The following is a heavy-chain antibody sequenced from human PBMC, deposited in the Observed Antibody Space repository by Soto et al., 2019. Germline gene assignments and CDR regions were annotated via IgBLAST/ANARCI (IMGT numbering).Heavy chain of an antibody. J-gene: IGHJ4*02. CDR2: ISSNGGST. Sequence: GGSLRLSCSASGFTFSSYAMHWVRQAPGKGLEYVSAISSNGGSTYYADSVKGRFTISRDNSKNTLYLQMSSLRAEDTAVYYCVKEAHDYGDYVRGFYFDYWGQGTLVTVSS. V-gene: IGHV3-64D*08. CDR3: VKEAHDYGDYVRGFYFDY. CDR1: GFTFSSYA. D-gene: IGHD4-17*01.